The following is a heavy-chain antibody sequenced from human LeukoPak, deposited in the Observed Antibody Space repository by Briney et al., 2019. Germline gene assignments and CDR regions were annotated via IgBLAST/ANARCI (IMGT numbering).Heavy chain of an antibody. D-gene: IGHD3-22*01. J-gene: IGHJ4*02. CDR3: ARDLHYYDSSGYLDY. Sequence: ASVKVSCTASGYTFTGYYMHWVRQAPGQGLEWMGWINPNSGGTNYAQKFQGRVTMTRDTSISTAYMELSRLRSDDTAVYYCARDLHYYDSSGYLDYWGQGTLVTVSS. CDR1: GYTFTGYY. V-gene: IGHV1-2*02. CDR2: INPNSGGT.